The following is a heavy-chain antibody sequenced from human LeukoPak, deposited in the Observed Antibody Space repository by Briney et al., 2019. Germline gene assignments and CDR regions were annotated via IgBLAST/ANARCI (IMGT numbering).Heavy chain of an antibody. Sequence: GGSLRLSCSASGFTFSSYEMNWVRQAPGKGLEWVSYISSSGGTIYYADSVKGRITISRDNARSTLYLQMNSLRAEDTAVYYCATDGRSSGWYGFDYWGQGILVTVSS. V-gene: IGHV3-48*03. CDR3: ATDGRSSGWYGFDY. CDR2: ISSSGGTI. J-gene: IGHJ4*02. CDR1: GFTFSSYE. D-gene: IGHD6-19*01.